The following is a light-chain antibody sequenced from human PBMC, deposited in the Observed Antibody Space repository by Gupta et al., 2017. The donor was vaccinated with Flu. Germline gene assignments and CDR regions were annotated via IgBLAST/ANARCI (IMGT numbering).Light chain of an antibody. CDR3: QQYGTNSLT. Sequence: PSTLSASVGDRVTITCRASQSSSSWLAGYQQKTGKAPKLLIYKAASLESGGPSRCSGSGAGTDVTPTISSLQPDDVATDYCQQYGTNSLTFGRGTKVEIK. V-gene: IGKV1-5*03. CDR1: QSSSSW. CDR2: KAA. J-gene: IGKJ1*01.